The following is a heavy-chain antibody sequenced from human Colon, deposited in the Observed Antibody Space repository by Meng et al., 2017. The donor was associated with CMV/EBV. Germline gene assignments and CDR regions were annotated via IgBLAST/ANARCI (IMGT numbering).Heavy chain of an antibody. J-gene: IGHJ4*02. D-gene: IGHD3-10*01. V-gene: IGHV3-33*06. CDR1: GFTFSSYG. CDR2: IWYDGSNK. CDR3: AKDCGSGRYFDY. Sequence: GESLKISCAASGFTFSSYGMYWVRQAPGKGLEWVAVIWYDGSNKYYADSVKGRFTISRDNSKNTLYLQMNSLRAEDTAVYYCAKDCGSGRYFDYWGQGTLVTVSS.